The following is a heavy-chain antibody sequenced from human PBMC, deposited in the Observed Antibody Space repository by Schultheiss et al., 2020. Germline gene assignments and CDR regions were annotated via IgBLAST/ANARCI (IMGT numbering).Heavy chain of an antibody. CDR2: IIPIFGTA. CDR3: ARDRFHMVATTGMDV. CDR1: GGTFSSYA. V-gene: IGHV1-69*06. Sequence: SVKVSCKASGGTFSSYAISWVRQAPGQGLEWMGGIIPIFGTANYAQKFQGRVTITADKSTSTAYMELSSLRSEDTAVYYCARDRFHMVATTGMDVWGQGTTVTVSS. J-gene: IGHJ6*02. D-gene: IGHD5-12*01.